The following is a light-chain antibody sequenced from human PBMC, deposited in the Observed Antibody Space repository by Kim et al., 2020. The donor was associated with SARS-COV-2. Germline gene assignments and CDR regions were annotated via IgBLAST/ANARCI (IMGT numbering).Light chain of an antibody. J-gene: IGLJ3*02. CDR1: SLRSYY. CDR3: NSRDSSGNHLNWV. CDR2: GKN. Sequence: SSELTQDPVVSVALGQTVRITCQGDSLRSYYASWYQQKPGQAPVLVIYGKNNRPSGIPDRFSGSSSGNTASLTITGAQAEDEADYYCNSRDSSGNHLNWV. V-gene: IGLV3-19*01.